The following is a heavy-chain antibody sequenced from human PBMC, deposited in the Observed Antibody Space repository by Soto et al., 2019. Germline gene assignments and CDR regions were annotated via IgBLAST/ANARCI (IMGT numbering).Heavy chain of an antibody. CDR3: ARASHYYDSSGYYPPPYYYGMDV. Sequence: SETLSLTCTVSGGSISSYYWSWIRQPPGEGLEWIGYIYYIGSTNYNPSLRSRVTISVDTSKNQFSLKLSAVTAADTAVYYCARASHYYDSSGYYPPPYYYGMDVWGQGTTVTVSS. CDR1: GGSISSYY. CDR2: IYYIGST. D-gene: IGHD3-22*01. J-gene: IGHJ6*02. V-gene: IGHV4-59*01.